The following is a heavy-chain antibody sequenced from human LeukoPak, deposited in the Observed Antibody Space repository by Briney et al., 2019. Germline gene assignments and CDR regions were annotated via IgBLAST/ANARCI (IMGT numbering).Heavy chain of an antibody. V-gene: IGHV4-34*01. D-gene: IGHD6-6*01. Sequence: SERVPLTCAVYGGTFSGYYWTWNRQPPGKGLEWIGEIYHSGSTTYNPSLKSRVTISVDTSQNQFSLKLSSVTAADTAVYYCASEYCYYDMDVWGQRSTVTVSS. CDR1: GGTFSGYY. CDR2: IYHSGST. J-gene: IGHJ6*02. CDR3: ASEYCYYDMDV.